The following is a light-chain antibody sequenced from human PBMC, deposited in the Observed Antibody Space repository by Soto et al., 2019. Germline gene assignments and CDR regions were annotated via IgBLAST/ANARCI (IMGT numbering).Light chain of an antibody. CDR1: QGISSR. J-gene: IGKJ4*01. V-gene: IGKV1-12*01. CDR2: AAS. Sequence: DIQMTQSPSSVSASVGDRVTITCRASQGISSRLAWYQQKPGKAPNLLIYAASSLESGVPSRFSGSGSETDFTLTIGSLQPEDFATYYCQQYNGFPLTFGGGTKVEIK. CDR3: QQYNGFPLT.